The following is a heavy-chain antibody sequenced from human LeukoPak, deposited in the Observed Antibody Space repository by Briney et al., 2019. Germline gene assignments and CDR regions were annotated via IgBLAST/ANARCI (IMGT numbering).Heavy chain of an antibody. CDR1: GGTFSSYA. CDR2: IIPILGIA. D-gene: IGHD5-18*01. Sequence: ASVKVSCKASGGTFSSYAISWVRQAPGQGLEWMGRIIPILGIANYAQKFQGRVTITADKSTSTAYMELRSLRSDDTAVYYCARGSRGYSYGPDISYWGQGTLVTVSS. J-gene: IGHJ4*02. V-gene: IGHV1-69*04. CDR3: ARGSRGYSYGPDISY.